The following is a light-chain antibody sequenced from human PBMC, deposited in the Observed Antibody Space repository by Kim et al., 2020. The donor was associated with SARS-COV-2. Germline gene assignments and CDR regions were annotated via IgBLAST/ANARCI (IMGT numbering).Light chain of an antibody. Sequence: DIQMTQSPSSLSASVGDRVTITCHASQDIGNYLNWYQQTPGKAPKVLIYDASDMQAGVPSRFSGSRSGTTFTFTISSLQPEDIGTYFCQQYDKIPYTFGQGTKLEI. CDR2: DAS. CDR3: QQYDKIPYT. J-gene: IGKJ2*01. CDR1: QDIGNY. V-gene: IGKV1-33*01.